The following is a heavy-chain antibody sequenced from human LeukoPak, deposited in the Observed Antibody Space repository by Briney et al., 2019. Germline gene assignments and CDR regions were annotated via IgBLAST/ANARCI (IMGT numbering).Heavy chain of an antibody. CDR1: GFSPSTFD. J-gene: IGHJ4*02. Sequence: GGSLRLSRAASGFSPSTFDMSSVRPAPGKGLEWVSVMLGRRDNTYYADSVKGRFTITRDNSQNTLYLQMNSLRADDTAVYFCVKGAWLDYWGQGTLVTVSS. CDR3: VKGAWLDY. D-gene: IGHD3-10*01. V-gene: IGHV3-23*01. CDR2: MLGRRDNT.